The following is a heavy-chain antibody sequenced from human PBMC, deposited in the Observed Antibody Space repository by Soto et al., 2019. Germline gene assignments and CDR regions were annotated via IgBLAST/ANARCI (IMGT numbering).Heavy chain of an antibody. Sequence: GGSLRLSCAASGFTFSSYGMHWVRQAPGKGLEWVAAISYDGSNKYYADSVKGRFTISRDNSKNTLYLQMNSLRAEDTAVYYCAKGGVVPAAPGYYWGQGTLVTVSS. CDR2: ISYDGSNK. D-gene: IGHD2-2*01. CDR3: AKGGVVPAAPGYY. J-gene: IGHJ4*02. V-gene: IGHV3-30*18. CDR1: GFTFSSYG.